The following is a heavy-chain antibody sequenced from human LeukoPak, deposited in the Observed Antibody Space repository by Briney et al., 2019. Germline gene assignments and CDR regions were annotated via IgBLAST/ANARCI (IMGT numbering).Heavy chain of an antibody. Sequence: TSETLSLTCAVYGGSFSGYYWSWIRQPPGKGLEWIGEINHSGSTNYNPSLKSRVTISVDTSKNQFSLKLSSVTAADTAVYYCARGGRVGPSSSRHWGQGTLVTVSS. V-gene: IGHV4-34*01. CDR2: INHSGST. D-gene: IGHD6-13*01. CDR1: GGSFSGYY. J-gene: IGHJ4*02. CDR3: ARGGRVGPSSSRH.